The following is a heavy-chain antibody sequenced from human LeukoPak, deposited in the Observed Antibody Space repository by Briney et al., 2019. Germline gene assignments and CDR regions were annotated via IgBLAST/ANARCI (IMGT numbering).Heavy chain of an antibody. Sequence: GASVKVSCKASGGTFSSYAISWVRQAPGQGLEWMGRIIPILGIANYAQKFQGRVTITADKSTSTAYMELCSLRSEDTAVYYCARGARQQPLPGWGQGTLVTVSS. V-gene: IGHV1-69*04. J-gene: IGHJ4*02. CDR2: IIPILGIA. CDR1: GGTFSSYA. D-gene: IGHD6-13*01. CDR3: ARGARQQPLPG.